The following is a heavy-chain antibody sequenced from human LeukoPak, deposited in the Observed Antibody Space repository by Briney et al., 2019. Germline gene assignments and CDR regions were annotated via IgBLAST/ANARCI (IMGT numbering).Heavy chain of an antibody. CDR3: AKDATWIQLWLHAFDI. CDR1: GFTFSSYA. V-gene: IGHV3-23*01. J-gene: IGHJ3*02. Sequence: GRSLRLSCAASGFTFSSYAMSWVRQAPGKGLEWVSAISGSGGSTYYADSVKGRFTISRDNSKNTLYLQMNSLRAEDTAVYYCAKDATWIQLWLHAFDIWGQGTMVTVSS. CDR2: ISGSGGST. D-gene: IGHD5-18*01.